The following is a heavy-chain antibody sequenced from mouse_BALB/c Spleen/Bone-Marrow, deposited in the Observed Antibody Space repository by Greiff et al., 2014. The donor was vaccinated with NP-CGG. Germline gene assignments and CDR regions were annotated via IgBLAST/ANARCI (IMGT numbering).Heavy chain of an antibody. Sequence: QVQLQQSGAELVRPGTSVKVSCKASGYAFTNYWIEWVKQRPGQGLEWIGVINPGSGGAKYNEKFKAKVTLTADKSSSTAYMQLSSLTSDDSAVYFCARGGSWFPYWGQGTPVTVSA. CDR1: GYAFTNYW. J-gene: IGHJ3*01. V-gene: IGHV1-54*01. D-gene: IGHD1-1*02. CDR2: INPGSGGA. CDR3: ARGGSWFPY.